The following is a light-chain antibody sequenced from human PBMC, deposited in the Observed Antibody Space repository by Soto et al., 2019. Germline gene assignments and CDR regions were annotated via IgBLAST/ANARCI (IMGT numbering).Light chain of an antibody. J-gene: IGKJ2*01. CDR3: HQYGSSPET. CDR2: GAS. V-gene: IGKV3-20*01. Sequence: EIVLTQSPGTLSLSPGERVTLSCRASQSVTSSYLAWYQQKPGQAPRLLIYGASSRATGIPDRFSGSGSGTDFTLTISRLEPEDFAVYYCHQYGSSPETFGQGTKLEIK. CDR1: QSVTSSY.